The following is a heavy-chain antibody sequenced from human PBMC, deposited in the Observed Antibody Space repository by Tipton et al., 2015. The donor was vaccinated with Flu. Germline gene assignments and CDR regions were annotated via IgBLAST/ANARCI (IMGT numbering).Heavy chain of an antibody. D-gene: IGHD3-10*01. J-gene: IGHJ4*02. CDR2: AFQSGST. Sequence: GLVKPSDTLSLTCSVSHYSFNNSSGHYWGWIRQPPGRGLEWIASAFQSGSTYYNPSLKSRVTISVDTAKNQFSQRLSPVTAADTAVYYCARSTYYYGSGCADYWGQGTLVTVSS. CDR3: ARSTYYYGSGCADY. V-gene: IGHV4-38-2*01. CDR1: HYSFNNSSGHY.